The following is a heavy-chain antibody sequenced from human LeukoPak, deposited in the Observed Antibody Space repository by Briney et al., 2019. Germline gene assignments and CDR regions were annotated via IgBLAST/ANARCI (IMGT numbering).Heavy chain of an antibody. D-gene: IGHD3-9*01. CDR3: LKQYYDVLTGYYLDAFDI. CDR1: GFTFSTYG. V-gene: IGHV3-30*18. CDR2: ISFDGSNK. Sequence: GGSLRLSCAASGFTFSTYGMHWVRQAPGKGLEWVAVISFDGSNKYYADFVKGRFTISRDNYKNTLALQMNSLRAEDTAVYYCLKQYYDVLTGYYLDAFDIWGQGTMVTVS. J-gene: IGHJ3*02.